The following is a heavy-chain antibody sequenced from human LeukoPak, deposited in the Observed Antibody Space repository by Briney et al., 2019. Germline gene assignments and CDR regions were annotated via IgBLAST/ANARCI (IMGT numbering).Heavy chain of an antibody. D-gene: IGHD2-2*01. CDR2: IYYSGST. CDR1: GGSISSSSYY. V-gene: IGHV4-39*07. J-gene: IGHJ5*02. CDR3: AREYCSSTSCYRRDNWFDP. Sequence: SETLSLTCTVSGGSISSSSYYWGWIRQPPGKGLEWIGSIYYSGSTYYNPSLKSRVTISVDTSKNQFSLKLSSVTAADTAVYYCAREYCSSTSCYRRDNWFDPWGQGTLVTVSS.